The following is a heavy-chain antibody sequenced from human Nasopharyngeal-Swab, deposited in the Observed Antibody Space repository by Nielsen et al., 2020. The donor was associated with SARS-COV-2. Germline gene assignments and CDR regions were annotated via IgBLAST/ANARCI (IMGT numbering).Heavy chain of an antibody. Sequence: GGSLRLSCAASGFTFSNYGMYWVRQAPGRGLEWVAVISYHGSYKYYADSVKGRFTISRDNSKNTLYLQMNSLRAEDTAVFYCAKDGEAFYYYYYYMDVWGKGTTVTVSS. J-gene: IGHJ6*03. CDR3: AKDGEAFYYYYYYMDV. D-gene: IGHD2-21*01. CDR2: ISYHGSYK. CDR1: GFTFSNYG. V-gene: IGHV3-30*18.